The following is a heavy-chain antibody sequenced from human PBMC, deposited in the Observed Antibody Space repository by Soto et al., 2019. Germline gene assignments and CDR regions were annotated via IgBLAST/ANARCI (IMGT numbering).Heavy chain of an antibody. J-gene: IGHJ1*01. CDR3: ARTSSSWWATKYFQH. D-gene: IGHD6-13*01. CDR2: INHSGST. V-gene: IGHV4-34*01. Sequence: SETLSLTCAVYGGSFSGYYWSWIRQPPGKGLEWIGEINHSGSTNYNPSLKSRVTISVDTSKNQFSLKLSSVTAADTAVYYCARTSSSWWATKYFQHWGQGTLVTVSS. CDR1: GGSFSGYY.